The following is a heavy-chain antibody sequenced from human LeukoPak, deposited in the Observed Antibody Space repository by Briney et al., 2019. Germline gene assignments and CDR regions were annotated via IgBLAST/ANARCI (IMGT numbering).Heavy chain of an antibody. J-gene: IGHJ4*02. V-gene: IGHV1-18*01. CDR1: GYTFTSYG. CDR2: ISAYNGNT. Sequence: ASVKVSCKASGYTFTSYGISWVRQAPGQGLEWMGWISAYNGNTNYAQKLQGRVTMTTDTSTSTAYMELRSRRSDDTAVYYCARAQYYYDSSGYPFDYWGQGTLVTVSS. D-gene: IGHD3-22*01. CDR3: ARAQYYYDSSGYPFDY.